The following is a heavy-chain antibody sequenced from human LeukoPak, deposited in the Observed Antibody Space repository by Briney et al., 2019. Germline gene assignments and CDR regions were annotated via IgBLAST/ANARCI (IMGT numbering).Heavy chain of an antibody. Sequence: PSETLSLTCTVSGGSISSYYWSWIRQPPGKGLEWIGYIYYSGSTNYNPSLKSRVTISVDTSKNQFSLKLSSVTAADTAVYYCASIHSGSYYVDDYWGQGTLVTVSS. CDR1: GGSISSYY. CDR2: IYYSGST. D-gene: IGHD1-26*01. V-gene: IGHV4-59*08. J-gene: IGHJ4*02. CDR3: ASIHSGSYYVDDY.